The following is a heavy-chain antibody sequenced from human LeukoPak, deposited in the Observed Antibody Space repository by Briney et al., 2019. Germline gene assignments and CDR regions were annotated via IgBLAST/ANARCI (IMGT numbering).Heavy chain of an antibody. D-gene: IGHD6-13*01. V-gene: IGHV3-33*01. CDR3: ARDTPSGIAAAGTWPIDY. CDR1: GFXFSSYG. Sequence: PGGSLRLSCAASGFXFSSYGIHWVRQAPGKGLKWVAVIWYDGSNKYYADSVKGRFTISRDNSKNTLYLQMNSPRAEDTAVYYCARDTPSGIAAAGTWPIDYWGQGTLVTVSS. CDR2: IWYDGSNK. J-gene: IGHJ4*02.